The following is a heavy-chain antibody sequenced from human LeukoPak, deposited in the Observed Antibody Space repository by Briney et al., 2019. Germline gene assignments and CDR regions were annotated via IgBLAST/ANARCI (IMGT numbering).Heavy chain of an antibody. V-gene: IGHV4-38-2*01. CDR1: GYSISSGYY. D-gene: IGHD4-23*01. Sequence: PSETLSLTCAVSGYSISSGYYWGWIRRPPGKGREWIGSIYHSGTTYYNPSLKSRVTISVDTSKNQFSLKLSSVTAADTAVYYCARGHDYGGNDDYWGQGTLVTVSS. CDR2: IYHSGTT. J-gene: IGHJ4*02. CDR3: ARGHDYGGNDDY.